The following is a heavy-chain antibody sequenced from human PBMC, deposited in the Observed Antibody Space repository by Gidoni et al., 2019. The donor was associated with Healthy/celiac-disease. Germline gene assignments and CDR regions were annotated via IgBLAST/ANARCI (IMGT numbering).Heavy chain of an antibody. Sequence: EVQLVESGGGLVQPGGSLKLSCAASGFTFSGSAMHWVRQASGKGLEWVGRIRSKANSYATAYAASVKGRFTISRDDSKNTAYLQMNSLKTEDTAVYYCTPPGEATNGYWGQGTLVTVSS. D-gene: IGHD2-8*01. V-gene: IGHV3-73*02. J-gene: IGHJ4*02. CDR1: GFTFSGSA. CDR2: IRSKANSYAT. CDR3: TPPGEATNGY.